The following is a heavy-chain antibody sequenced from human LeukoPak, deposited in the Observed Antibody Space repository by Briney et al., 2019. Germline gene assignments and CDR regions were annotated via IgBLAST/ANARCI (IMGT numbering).Heavy chain of an antibody. CDR3: ARDYGGAQLDY. D-gene: IGHD2-2*01. V-gene: IGHV3-74*01. CDR2: INSDGTST. CDR1: GFIFNKYW. J-gene: IGHJ4*02. Sequence: TGGSLRLPCAASGFIFNKYWIHWVRQAPGKGLVWVSRINSDGTSTGYADSVKGRFTISRDNAKNTVYLQMESLRAEDAAVYYCARDYGGAQLDYWGQGTLVTVSS.